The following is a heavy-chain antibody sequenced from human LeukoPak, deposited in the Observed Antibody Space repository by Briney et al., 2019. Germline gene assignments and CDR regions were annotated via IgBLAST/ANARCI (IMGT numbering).Heavy chain of an antibody. J-gene: IGHJ4*02. V-gene: IGHV1-2*04. CDR2: INPNSGGT. CDR1: GYTFTGYY. Sequence: ASVKVSCKASGYTFTGYYMHWVRQAPGQGLEWMGWINPNSGGTNYAQKFQGWVTMTRDTSISTAYMELSRLRSDDTAVYYCAREGLFDYGGNSGAFDYWGQGTLVTVSS. CDR3: AREGLFDYGGNSGAFDY. D-gene: IGHD4-23*01.